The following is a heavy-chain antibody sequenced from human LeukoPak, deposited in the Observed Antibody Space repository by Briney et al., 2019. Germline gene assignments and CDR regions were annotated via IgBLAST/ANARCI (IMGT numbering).Heavy chain of an antibody. CDR2: IRSNGRET. D-gene: IGHD2-15*01. CDR3: VKGGYTTYFDP. CDR1: GFTFSSYS. J-gene: IGHJ5*02. V-gene: IGHV3-23*01. Sequence: GGSLRLSCTASGFTFSSYSMSWIRQAPGKGLEWVSNIRSNGRETYYADSVKGRFTISRDNPENTLFLEMNSLRAEDSAVYYCVKGGYTTYFDPWGQGTLVAVSS.